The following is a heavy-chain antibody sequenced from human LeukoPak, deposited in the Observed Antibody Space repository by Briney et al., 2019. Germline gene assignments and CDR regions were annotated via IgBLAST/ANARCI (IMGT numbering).Heavy chain of an antibody. J-gene: IGHJ5*02. V-gene: IGHV3-23*01. D-gene: IGHD5-24*01. CDR1: GFTFSVYA. CDR3: SKGGMATMYNWFDP. Sequence: PGGSLRLSCAASGFTFSVYAMSWVRQAPGKGLEWVPAITGSGSNTYSADSVKGRFTISRDNSKSTLYLQMNSLRAEDTAVYYCSKGGMATMYNWFDPWGQGTLVTVSS. CDR2: ITGSGSNT.